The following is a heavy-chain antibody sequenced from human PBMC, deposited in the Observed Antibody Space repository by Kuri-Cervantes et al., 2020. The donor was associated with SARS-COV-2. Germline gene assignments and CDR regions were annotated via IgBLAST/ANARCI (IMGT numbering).Heavy chain of an antibody. Sequence: GGSLRLSCAASGFTFSSYAMSWVRQAPGKGLEWVSAISGSGGSTYYADSVKGRFTISRDNAKNSLYLQMNSLRAEDTALYYCAKDSADSSSIYWGQGTLVTVSS. V-gene: IGHV3-23*01. CDR1: GFTFSSYA. CDR3: AKDSADSSSIY. J-gene: IGHJ4*02. D-gene: IGHD6-6*01. CDR2: ISGSGGST.